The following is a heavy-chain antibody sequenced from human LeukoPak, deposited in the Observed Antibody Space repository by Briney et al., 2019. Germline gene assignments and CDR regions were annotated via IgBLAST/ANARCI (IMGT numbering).Heavy chain of an antibody. CDR3: ARGLEGPLLWFGELLRKSYYYYGMDV. J-gene: IGHJ6*02. D-gene: IGHD3-10*01. Sequence: RASVKVSCKASGYTFTSYGISWVRQAPGQGLEWMGWISAYNGNTNYAQKLQGRVTMTTDTSTSTAYMELRSLRSDDTAVYYCARGLEGPLLWFGELLRKSYYYYGMDVWGQGTTVTVSS. CDR2: ISAYNGNT. CDR1: GYTFTSYG. V-gene: IGHV1-18*01.